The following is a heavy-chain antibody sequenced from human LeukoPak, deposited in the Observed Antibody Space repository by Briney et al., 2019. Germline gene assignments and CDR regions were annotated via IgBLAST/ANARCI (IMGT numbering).Heavy chain of an antibody. CDR3: AKLCTNPGAFDI. D-gene: IGHD2-8*01. Sequence: PGGSLRLSCAASGFTFSNFEMNWVRQAPGKGLEWVSAIIISGLTTYYADSVKGRFTISRGNSKNTLFLQMNSLRAEDTAVYYCAKLCTNPGAFDIWGQGTMVTVSS. J-gene: IGHJ3*02. V-gene: IGHV3-23*01. CDR1: GFTFSNFE. CDR2: IIISGLTT.